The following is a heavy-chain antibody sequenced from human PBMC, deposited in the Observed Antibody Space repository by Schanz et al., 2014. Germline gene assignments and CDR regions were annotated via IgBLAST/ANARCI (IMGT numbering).Heavy chain of an antibody. V-gene: IGHV3-30*04. D-gene: IGHD2-8*01. Sequence: QVQLVESGGGVVQPGRSLRLSCAASGFTFSNFAIHWVRQAPGKGLEWVAVISYDGSHKDYADSVKGRFTISRDAAKDSLFLQMTSLRADDTAVYFCAREYASTWFESNVMAGRIDNWGQGTLVTVSS. J-gene: IGHJ4*02. CDR1: GFTFSNFA. CDR2: ISYDGSHK. CDR3: AREYASTWFESNVMAGRIDN.